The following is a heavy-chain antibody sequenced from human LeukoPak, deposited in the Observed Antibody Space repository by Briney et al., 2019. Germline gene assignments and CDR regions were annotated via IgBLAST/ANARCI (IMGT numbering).Heavy chain of an antibody. Sequence: ASVKVSCKASGYTFTSYYIHWVRQAPGQGFEGMGGSDPKTGATKYEHFLGRVTMTSDTSSRTAYMQLTSLTFDDTAIYYCARANSYDNNGYSPELRYWGQGTLVTVSS. CDR3: ARANSYDNNGYSPELRY. CDR2: SDPKTGAT. J-gene: IGHJ4*02. D-gene: IGHD3-22*01. V-gene: IGHV1-2*02. CDR1: GYTFTSYY.